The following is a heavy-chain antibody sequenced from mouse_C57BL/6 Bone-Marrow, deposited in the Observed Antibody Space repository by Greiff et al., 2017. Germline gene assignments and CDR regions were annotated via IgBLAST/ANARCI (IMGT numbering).Heavy chain of an antibody. CDR2: IYPGSGNT. CDR3: ARDEEGYFDV. Sequence: VQLQQSGAELVRPGASVKLSCKASGYTFTDYYINWVKQRPGQGLEWIARIYPGSGNTYYNEKFKGKATLTAEKSSSTAYMQLSSLTSEDSAVYFWARDEEGYFDVWGTGTTVTVSS. J-gene: IGHJ1*03. V-gene: IGHV1-76*01. CDR1: GYTFTDYY.